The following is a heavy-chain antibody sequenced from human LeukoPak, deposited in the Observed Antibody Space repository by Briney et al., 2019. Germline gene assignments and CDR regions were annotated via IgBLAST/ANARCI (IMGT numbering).Heavy chain of an antibody. D-gene: IGHD3-10*01. CDR1: GFTFSSYA. J-gene: IGHJ4*02. V-gene: IGHV3-23*01. Sequence: GGSLRLSCAASGFTFSSYAMSWVRQAPGKGLEWVSAISGSGGSTYYADSVKGRFIISRDNSKNTLYLQMNSLRAEDTAVYYCAKSPNFYGSGSYTLDYWGQGTLVTVTS. CDR2: ISGSGGST. CDR3: AKSPNFYGSGSYTLDY.